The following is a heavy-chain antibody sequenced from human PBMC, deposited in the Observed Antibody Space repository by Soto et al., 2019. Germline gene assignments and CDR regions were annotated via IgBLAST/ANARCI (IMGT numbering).Heavy chain of an antibody. V-gene: IGHV4-31*03. D-gene: IGHD4-17*01. CDR3: ARNPPILDYGGNPLLGAFDI. CDR2: IYYSGST. CDR1: GGSISSGGYY. Sequence: SETLSLTCTVSGGSISSGGYYWSWIRQHPGKGLEWIGYIYYSGSTYYNPSLKSRVTISVDTSKNQFSLKLSSVTAADTAVYYCARNPPILDYGGNPLLGAFDIWGQGTMVTVSS. J-gene: IGHJ3*02.